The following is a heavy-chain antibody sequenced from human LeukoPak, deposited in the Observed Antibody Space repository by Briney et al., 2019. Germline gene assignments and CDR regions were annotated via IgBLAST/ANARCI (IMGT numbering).Heavy chain of an antibody. Sequence: GGSLRLSCAASGFTFSSYAMSWVRQAPGKGLEWVSAISGSGGSTYYADSVKGRFTISRDNSKNTLYLQMNSLRAEDTAVYYCVGSGLWFGELLDFYFDYWGQGTLVAVSS. D-gene: IGHD3-10*01. CDR2: ISGSGGST. J-gene: IGHJ4*02. CDR3: VGSGLWFGELLDFYFDY. CDR1: GFTFSSYA. V-gene: IGHV3-23*01.